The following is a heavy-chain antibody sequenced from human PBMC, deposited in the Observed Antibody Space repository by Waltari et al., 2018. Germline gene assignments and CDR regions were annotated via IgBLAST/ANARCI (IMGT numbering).Heavy chain of an antibody. Sequence: EVQLVESGGHLIQPGGSLRLSCAASSFNVSSYYMNWDRQAPGKGLEWVSILYHAGNTYYADSVKSRFNFSRDNSKNTLYLQMNSLRAEDSAVYYCAGGNTKYGMDVWGQGTTVTVSS. CDR2: LYHAGNT. J-gene: IGHJ6*02. CDR3: AGGNTKYGMDV. V-gene: IGHV3-53*01. CDR1: SFNVSSYY. D-gene: IGHD3-10*01.